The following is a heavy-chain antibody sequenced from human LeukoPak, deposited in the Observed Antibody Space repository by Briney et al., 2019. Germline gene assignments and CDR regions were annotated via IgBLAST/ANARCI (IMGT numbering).Heavy chain of an antibody. CDR2: ISSSSYI. V-gene: IGHV3-21*01. CDR3: ARDKDIVVVPAAYGMDV. CDR1: GFTFSSYS. J-gene: IGHJ6*02. D-gene: IGHD2-2*01. Sequence: GGSLRLSCAASGFTFSSYSMNWVRQAPGKGLEWVSSISSSSYIYYADSVKGRFTISRDNAKNSLYLQMNSLRAEDTAVYYCARDKDIVVVPAAYGMDVWGQGTTVTVSS.